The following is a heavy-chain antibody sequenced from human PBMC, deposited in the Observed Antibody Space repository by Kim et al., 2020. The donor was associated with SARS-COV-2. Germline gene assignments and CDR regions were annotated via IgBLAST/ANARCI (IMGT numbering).Heavy chain of an antibody. V-gene: IGHV4-39*01. CDR3: ARHIPILIGYGGNSNHYFDY. D-gene: IGHD2-21*02. Sequence: RVTISVDTSKNQFSLKLSAVTAADTAVYYCARHIPILIGYGGNSNHYFDYWGQGTLVTVSS. J-gene: IGHJ4*02.